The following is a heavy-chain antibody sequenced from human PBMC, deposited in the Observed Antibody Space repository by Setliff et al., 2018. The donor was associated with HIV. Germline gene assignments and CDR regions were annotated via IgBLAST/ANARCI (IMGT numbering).Heavy chain of an antibody. J-gene: IGHJ3*02. Sequence: ASVKVSCKVSGYTLTELSMHWVRQAPGKGLEWMGSFDPEDGETIYAQKFQGRVTMTEDTSTDTAYMELSRLRSDDTAVYYCARGTRVGANDAFDIWGQGTMVTVSS. V-gene: IGHV1-24*01. D-gene: IGHD1-26*01. CDR3: ARGTRVGANDAFDI. CDR1: GYTLTELS. CDR2: FDPEDGET.